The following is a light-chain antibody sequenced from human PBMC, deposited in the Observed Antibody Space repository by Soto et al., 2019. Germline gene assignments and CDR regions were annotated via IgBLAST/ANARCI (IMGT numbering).Light chain of an antibody. CDR1: QGIRND. CDR2: AAS. J-gene: IGKJ2*01. V-gene: IGKV1-17*01. CDR3: QQYGRFLT. Sequence: DLQMTQSPSSLSASVGDRVTITCRASQGIRNDLGWYQQKPGKAPKRLIYAASSLQSGVPSRFSGSGSGTEFTLTISSLQPDDFATYYCQQYGRFLTFGQGTKLEIK.